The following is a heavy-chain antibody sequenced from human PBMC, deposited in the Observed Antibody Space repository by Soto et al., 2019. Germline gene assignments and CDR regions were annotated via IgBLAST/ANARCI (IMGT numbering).Heavy chain of an antibody. CDR3: ARVHGDYWALGWSDP. CDR2: ISAYNGNT. Sequence: ASVKVSCKTSGYTFTSYCISWVRQAPGQGLEWMGWISAYNGNTNYAQKLQGRVTMTTDTSTSTAYMERRSLRSDDTAGYYCARVHGDYWALGWSDPWGQGSLVTVSS. CDR1: GYTFTSYC. V-gene: IGHV1-18*01. J-gene: IGHJ5*02. D-gene: IGHD4-17*01.